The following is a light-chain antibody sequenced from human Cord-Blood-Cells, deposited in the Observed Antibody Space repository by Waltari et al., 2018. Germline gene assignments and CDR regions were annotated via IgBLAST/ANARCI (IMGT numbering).Light chain of an antibody. J-gene: IGKJ1*01. V-gene: IGKV4-1*01. CDR2: WAS. CDR1: QSVLYRSNNKHY. Sequence: DIVMTQSPDSLAVSLGERATINCKSSQSVLYRSNNKHYLAWYQQKPGQPPKLLIYWASTREAGVPDRFSGSGSGTDFTLTISSLQAEDVAVYYCQQYYSTPSWTFGQGTKVEIK. CDR3: QQYYSTPSWT.